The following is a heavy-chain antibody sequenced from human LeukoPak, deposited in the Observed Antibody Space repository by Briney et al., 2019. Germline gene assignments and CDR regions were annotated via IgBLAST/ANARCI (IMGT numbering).Heavy chain of an antibody. CDR2: ISSSGSTI. V-gene: IGHV3-11*01. CDR1: GFPFSDYY. D-gene: IGHD6-19*01. CDR3: ARDRKWLVHEEDYYYGMDV. J-gene: IGHJ6*02. Sequence: GGSLRLSCAASGFPFSDYYMSWIRQAPGKGLEWVSYISSSGSTIYYADSVKGRFTISRDNAKNSLYLQMNSLRAEDTAVYYCARDRKWLVHEEDYYYGMDVWGQGTTVTVSS.